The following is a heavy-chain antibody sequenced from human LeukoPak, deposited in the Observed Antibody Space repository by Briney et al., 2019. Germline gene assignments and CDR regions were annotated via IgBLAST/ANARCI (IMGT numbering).Heavy chain of an antibody. CDR2: INHSGST. CDR1: GGSFSGYY. CDR3: AREALDSSSWYAAFDI. J-gene: IGHJ3*02. V-gene: IGHV4-34*01. D-gene: IGHD6-13*01. Sequence: SETLSLTCAVYGGSFSGYYWSWIRQPPGKGLEWIGEINHSGSTNYNPSLKSRVTISVDTSKNQFSLKPSSVTAADTAVYYCAREALDSSSWYAAFDIWGQGTMVTVSS.